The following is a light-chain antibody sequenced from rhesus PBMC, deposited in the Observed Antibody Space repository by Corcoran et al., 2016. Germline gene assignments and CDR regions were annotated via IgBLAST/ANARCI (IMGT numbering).Light chain of an antibody. CDR1: QGISSW. V-gene: IGKV1-21*01. Sequence: DIQMTQSPSSLSASVGDRVTITCRASQGISSWLAWYQQKPGKAPKLLVYKASSLEGGVPSRLSGSGAGTDFTLTISSLQPQVFATYYCQQYNSAPPWTFGQGTKGAIK. CDR3: QQYNSAPPWT. J-gene: IGKJ1*01. CDR2: KAS.